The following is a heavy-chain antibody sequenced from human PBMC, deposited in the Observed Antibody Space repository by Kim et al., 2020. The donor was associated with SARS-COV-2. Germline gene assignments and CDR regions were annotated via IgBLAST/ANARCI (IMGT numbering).Heavy chain of an antibody. Sequence: SETLSLTCTVSGDSISTNFYYWGWIRQPPGKGLEWIGSVYYNGNTYYSPSLEGRVIVSVVTSKNQFSLKVYSVTAADTAVYYCARDIPPYYSGSGINYKPWAGPWGPGMLVTVSS. CDR2: VYYNGNT. CDR3: ARDIPPYYSGSGINYKPWAGP. D-gene: IGHD3-10*01. V-gene: IGHV4-39*07. CDR1: GDSISTNFYY. J-gene: IGHJ5*02.